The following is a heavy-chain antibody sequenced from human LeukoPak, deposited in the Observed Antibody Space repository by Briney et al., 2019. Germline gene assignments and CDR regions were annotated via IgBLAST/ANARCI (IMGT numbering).Heavy chain of an antibody. J-gene: IGHJ6*02. CDR1: GGSISSYY. CDR2: IYYSGST. CDR3: ARVGYDSSGYLYGMDV. V-gene: IGHV4-59*01. D-gene: IGHD3-22*01. Sequence: PSETLSLTCTVSGGSISSYYWSWIRQPPGKGLKWIGCIYYSGSTNYNPSLKSRVTISVDTSKNQFSLKLSSVTAADTAVYYCARVGYDSSGYLYGMDVWGQGTTVTVSS.